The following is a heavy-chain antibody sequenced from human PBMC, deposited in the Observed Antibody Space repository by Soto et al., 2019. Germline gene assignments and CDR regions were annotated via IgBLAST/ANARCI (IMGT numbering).Heavy chain of an antibody. Sequence: PGGSLRLSWAAAGCTFRSYSRHWVRKAPGKGLEWVAVISYNRSNKYYADSVKGRFTISRDNAKNSLYLQMNSLRAEDTAVYYCARHPERIAEIGWFDPWGQGTLVTVS. CDR3: ARHPERIAEIGWFDP. CDR2: ISYNRSNK. V-gene: IGHV3-30-3*01. J-gene: IGHJ5*02. CDR1: GCTFRSYS. D-gene: IGHD6-13*01.